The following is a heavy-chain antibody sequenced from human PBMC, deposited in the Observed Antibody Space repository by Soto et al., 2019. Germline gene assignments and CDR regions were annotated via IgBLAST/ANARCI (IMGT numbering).Heavy chain of an antibody. J-gene: IGHJ6*02. D-gene: IGHD3-16*02. Sequence: QVQLVQSGAEVKKPGSSVKVSCKASGGTFSSYAISWVRQAPGQGLEWMGGIIPTFGTANYAQKFQGRVTITADESTSTAYMELSSLRSEDTAVYYCARDPPSAVFVTEEDYYYYGMDVWGQGTTVTVSS. CDR3: ARDPPSAVFVTEEDYYYYGMDV. V-gene: IGHV1-69*01. CDR1: GGTFSSYA. CDR2: IIPTFGTA.